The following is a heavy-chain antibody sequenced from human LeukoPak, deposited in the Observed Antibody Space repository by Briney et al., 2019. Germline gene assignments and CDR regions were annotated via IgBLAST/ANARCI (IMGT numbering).Heavy chain of an antibody. V-gene: IGHV3-23*05. CDR3: AKGADNTGYSPLDY. CDR1: GLIFTHYD. D-gene: IGHD2-21*01. Sequence: GGPLRLSCAAPGLIFTHYDVRWARGSPGKALDWVSTIDVSDKNTYYADAENGRFTISRDKSRSTLFLQMSNLRAEDSAIHYCAKGADNTGYSPLDYWGEGTPVTVSS. CDR2: IDVSDKNT. J-gene: IGHJ4*02.